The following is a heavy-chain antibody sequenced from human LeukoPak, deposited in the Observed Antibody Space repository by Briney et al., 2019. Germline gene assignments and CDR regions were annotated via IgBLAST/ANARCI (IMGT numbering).Heavy chain of an antibody. CDR2: INPSAGSP. V-gene: IGHV1-46*01. CDR1: GYTFTSYY. Sequence: ASVNVSCKASGYTFTSYYMHWVRQAPGQGLEWMGIINPSAGSPSYAQKFQGRVTMTRDTSTSTVYMELSSLRSEDTAVYYCARGGLQLLAPLDYWGQGTLVTVSS. J-gene: IGHJ4*02. CDR3: ARGGLQLLAPLDY. D-gene: IGHD5-18*01.